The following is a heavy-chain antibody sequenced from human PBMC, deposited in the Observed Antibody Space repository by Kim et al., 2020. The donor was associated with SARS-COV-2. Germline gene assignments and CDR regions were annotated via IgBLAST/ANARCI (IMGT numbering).Heavy chain of an antibody. CDR1: GGSISNSRSY. CDR2: IYYRGSP. CDR3: LPRAENFYF. Sequence: SETLSLTCSISGGSISNSRSYWGWIRQPPGKGLEWIGSIYYRGSPYYNPSLKSRVTISIDSPKNQFSLNLSFLTAAETAVNNFLPRAENFYF. D-gene: IGHD3-3*01. V-gene: IGHV4-39*01. J-gene: IGHJ2*01.